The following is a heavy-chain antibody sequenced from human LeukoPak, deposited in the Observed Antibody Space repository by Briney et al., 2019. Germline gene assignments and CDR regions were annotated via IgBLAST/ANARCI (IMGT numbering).Heavy chain of an antibody. CDR3: ARDLGYCSSTSCYFDY. J-gene: IGHJ4*02. D-gene: IGHD2-2*01. CDR1: GGTFSSYA. Sequence: SVKVSCKASGGTFSSYAISWVRQAPGQGLEWMGGIIPIFGTANYAQKFQGRVTITADESTSTAYMELSSLRSEDTAVYYCARDLGYCSSTSCYFDYWGQGTLVTASS. CDR2: IIPIFGTA. V-gene: IGHV1-69*13.